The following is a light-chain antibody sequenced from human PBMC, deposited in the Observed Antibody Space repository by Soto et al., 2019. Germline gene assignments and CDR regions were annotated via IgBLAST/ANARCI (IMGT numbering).Light chain of an antibody. CDR2: EGS. CDR1: SSDVGSYNL. Sequence: QSALTQPASVSGSPGQSITISCTGTSSDVGSYNLVSWYQQHPGKAPKLMIYEGSKRPSGVSNRFSGYKSGNTASLTISGLQAEDEADYYCCSSAGSRVFGGGTKLTVL. J-gene: IGLJ3*02. CDR3: CSSAGSRV. V-gene: IGLV2-23*01.